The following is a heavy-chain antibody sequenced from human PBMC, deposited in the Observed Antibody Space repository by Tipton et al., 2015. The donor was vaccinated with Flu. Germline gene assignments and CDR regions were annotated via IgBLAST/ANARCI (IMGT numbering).Heavy chain of an antibody. CDR1: GGSISSYY. J-gene: IGHJ6*02. D-gene: IGHD6-13*01. CDR3: ARDSAAHYGMDV. V-gene: IGHV4-59*08. Sequence: LRLSCTVSGGSISSYYWSWIRQPPGKGLEWIGYIYYSGSTNYNPSLKSRVTISVDTSKNQFSLKPSSVTAADTAVYYCARDSAAHYGMDVWGQGTTVTVSS. CDR2: IYYSGST.